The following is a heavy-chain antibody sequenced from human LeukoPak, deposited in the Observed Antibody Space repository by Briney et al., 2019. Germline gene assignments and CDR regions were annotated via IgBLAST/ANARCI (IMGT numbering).Heavy chain of an antibody. V-gene: IGHV3-13*03. CDR2: IGTAGDT. D-gene: IGHD2-2*02. J-gene: IGHJ4*02. CDR1: GFTFSNYD. Sequence: GGSLRLSCAACGFTFSNYDIYWVRQATGKGLEWVSAIGTAGDTHFPGSVKGQFTISRETAKNALYLQMNSRRAGDTAVYYCARREGYCNSTSCYIFDFWGQGTLVTVSS. CDR3: ARREGYCNSTSCYIFDF.